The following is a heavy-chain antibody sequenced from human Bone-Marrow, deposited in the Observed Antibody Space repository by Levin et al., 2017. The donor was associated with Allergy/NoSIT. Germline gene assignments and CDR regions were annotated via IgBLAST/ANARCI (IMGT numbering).Heavy chain of an antibody. D-gene: IGHD3-10*01. CDR2: ITSDGSNT. J-gene: IGHJ4*02. Sequence: GGSLRLSCVSSGFKFDTHWMHWVRQAPGKGLMWVSRITSDGSNTVYADSVRGRFYTYRDNARATLYLQMNYLRPEDTAMYYCVRGLTGPDYWGQGTLVTVSS. V-gene: IGHV3-74*01. CDR3: VRGLTGPDY. CDR1: GFKFDTHW.